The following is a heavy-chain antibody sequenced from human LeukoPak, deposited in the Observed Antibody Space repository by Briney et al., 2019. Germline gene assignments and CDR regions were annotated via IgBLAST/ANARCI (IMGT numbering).Heavy chain of an antibody. D-gene: IGHD3-3*01. CDR2: IFSGGGT. CDR3: ARDLDGPENY. Sequence: SGGSLRLSCAVSGVTVSSTDMSWVRQAPGKGLEWVSVIFSGGGTYYTGSVEGRFTISRDNSKNTLYLQMNSLRAEDTAVYYCARDLDGPENYWGQGTLVTVSS. J-gene: IGHJ4*02. CDR1: GVTVSSTD. V-gene: IGHV3-53*01.